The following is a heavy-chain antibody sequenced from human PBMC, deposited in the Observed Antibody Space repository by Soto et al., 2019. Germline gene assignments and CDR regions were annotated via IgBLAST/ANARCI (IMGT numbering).Heavy chain of an antibody. CDR3: AREWGRQYYDFWSGYPNYYYYGMDV. CDR2: IYPGDSDT. V-gene: IGHV5-51*01. CDR1: GYSFTSYW. Sequence: GESLKISCKGSGYSFTSYWIGWVRQMPGKGLEWMGIIYPGDSDTRYSPSFQGQVTISADKSISTAYLQWSSLKASDTAMYYCAREWGRQYYDFWSGYPNYYYYGMDVWGQGT. D-gene: IGHD3-3*01. J-gene: IGHJ6*02.